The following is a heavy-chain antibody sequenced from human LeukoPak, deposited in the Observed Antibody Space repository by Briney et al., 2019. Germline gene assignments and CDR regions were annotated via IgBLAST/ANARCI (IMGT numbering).Heavy chain of an antibody. CDR2: INTDGSST. CDR1: GFTFSSYW. V-gene: IGHV3-74*01. Sequence: GGSLRLSCAASGFTFSSYWMHWVRQAPGKGLVWVSRINTDGSSTSYADSVKGRFTISRDNAKNTLYLQMNGLRAEDTAVYYCARGYSSSWNPLQFDYWGQGTLVTVSS. J-gene: IGHJ4*02. CDR3: ARGYSSSWNPLQFDY. D-gene: IGHD6-13*01.